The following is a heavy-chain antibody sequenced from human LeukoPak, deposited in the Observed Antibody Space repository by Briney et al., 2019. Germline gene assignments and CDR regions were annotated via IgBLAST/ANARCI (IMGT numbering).Heavy chain of an antibody. Sequence: GSSVKVSCKASGGTFSSYAISWVRQAPGQGLEWMGRIIPILGIANYAQKFQGRVTITADKSTSTAYMELSSLRSEDTAVYYCARLRLQSDRGDPRDYWGQGTLVTVSS. J-gene: IGHJ4*02. CDR3: ARLRLQSDRGDPRDY. CDR2: IIPILGIA. CDR1: GGTFSSYA. D-gene: IGHD3-10*01. V-gene: IGHV1-69*04.